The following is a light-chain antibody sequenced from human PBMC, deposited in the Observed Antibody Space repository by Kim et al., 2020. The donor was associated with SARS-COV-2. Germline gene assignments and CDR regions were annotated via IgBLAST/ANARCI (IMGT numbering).Light chain of an antibody. V-gene: IGKV3-20*01. CDR3: QQYGSSPRT. J-gene: IGKJ2*01. CDR1: QSVNSIY. Sequence: LSPGETATLSSGASQSVNSIYVAWYQQKHGQAPRLLIYGASNRATGIPDRFSGSGSGTDFTLTISRLEPEDFAVYYCQQYGSSPRTFGQGTKLEIK. CDR2: GAS.